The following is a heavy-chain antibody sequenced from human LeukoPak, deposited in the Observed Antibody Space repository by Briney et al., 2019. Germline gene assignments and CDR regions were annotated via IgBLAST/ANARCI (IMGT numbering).Heavy chain of an antibody. CDR3: ARTGMVGAADY. Sequence: SETLSLTCTVSGGSISTSDYNWCCIRQPPGKGLEWIGSINYSGNTYYHPSLKSRVTISVDTSKNQFSLKLSSVTAADTAVYYCARTGMVGAADYWGQGTLVTVSS. V-gene: IGHV4-39*01. CDR1: GGSISTSDYN. J-gene: IGHJ4*02. CDR2: INYSGNT. D-gene: IGHD2-15*01.